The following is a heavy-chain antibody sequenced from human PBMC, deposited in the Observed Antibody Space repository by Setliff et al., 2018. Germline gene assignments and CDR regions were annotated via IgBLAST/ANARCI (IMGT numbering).Heavy chain of an antibody. CDR3: AKVKKQLIRGFGLDY. J-gene: IGHJ4*02. V-gene: IGHV3-30*18. Sequence: GGSLRLSCAASGFTVSSFSMHWVRQVPVKGLDWVATLSDDGSNEFYADSVKGRFTIFRDNSKNTLFLQMNGLRPEDTAFYHCAKVKKQLIRGFGLDYWGPGTPVTVSS. D-gene: IGHD3-10*01. CDR1: GFTVSSFS. CDR2: LSDDGSNE.